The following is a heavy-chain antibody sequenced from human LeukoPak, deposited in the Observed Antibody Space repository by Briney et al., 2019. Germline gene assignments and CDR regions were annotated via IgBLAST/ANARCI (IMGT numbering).Heavy chain of an antibody. CDR1: GFTFSSYG. D-gene: IGHD3-22*01. J-gene: IGHJ4*02. CDR3: AKSGSSGYSAY. Sequence: GGSLRLSCAASGFTFSSYGMSWVRQAPGKGLEWVSTISDSGGSTYYADSVKGRFTISRGNSRNTLYLQMNSLRAEDTAVYYCAKSGSSGYSAYWGQGTLVTVSS. CDR2: ISDSGGST. V-gene: IGHV3-23*01.